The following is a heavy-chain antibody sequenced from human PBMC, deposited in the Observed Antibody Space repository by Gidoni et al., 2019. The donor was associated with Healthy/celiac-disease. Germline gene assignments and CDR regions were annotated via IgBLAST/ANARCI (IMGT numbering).Heavy chain of an antibody. CDR2: ISYDGSNK. V-gene: IGHV3-30*18. J-gene: IGHJ4*02. CDR1: GFTFSSYG. CDR3: ANSEVVAATPGL. Sequence: QVQLVESGGGVVQPGRSLRLSCAASGFTFSSYGMHWVRQAPGKGLEWVAVISYDGSNKYYADSVKGRVTISRDNSKNTLYLQMNSLRAEDTAVYYCANSEVVAATPGLWGQGTLVTVSS. D-gene: IGHD2-15*01.